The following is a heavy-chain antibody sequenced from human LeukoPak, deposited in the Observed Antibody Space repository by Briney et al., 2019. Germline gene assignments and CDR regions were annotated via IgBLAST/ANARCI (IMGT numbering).Heavy chain of an antibody. Sequence: GGSLRLSCAASGFTFSSYAMSWVRQAPGKGLKWVSAISGSGGSTYYADSVKGRFTISRDNSKNTLYLQMNSLRAEDTAVYYCATEYYYDSSGYYHTYSDFDIWGEGTMVTVSS. D-gene: IGHD3-22*01. V-gene: IGHV3-23*01. CDR3: ATEYYYDSSGYYHTYSDFDI. CDR2: ISGSGGST. CDR1: GFTFSSYA. J-gene: IGHJ3*02.